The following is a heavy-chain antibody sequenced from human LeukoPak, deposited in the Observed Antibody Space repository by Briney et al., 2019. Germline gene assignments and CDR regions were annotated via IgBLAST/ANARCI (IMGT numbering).Heavy chain of an antibody. CDR2: TSAQNGKT. CDR1: GFTFTTFG. V-gene: IGHV1-18*01. D-gene: IGHD5-24*01. CDR3: ARVKEDGYNYINWFDP. J-gene: IGHJ5*02. Sequence: GASVKVSCKTSGFTFTTFGISWVRQAPGQGLEWMGWTSAQNGKTNSAQKFQGRVTMTTDTSISTAYMELSRLRSDDTAVYYCARVKEDGYNYINWFDPWGQGTLVTVSS.